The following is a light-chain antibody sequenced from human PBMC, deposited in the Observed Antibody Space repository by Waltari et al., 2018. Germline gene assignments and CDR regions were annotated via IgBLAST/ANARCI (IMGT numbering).Light chain of an antibody. V-gene: IGLV2-23*01. Sequence: QSALTQPASVSGSPGQSITISCTGTTSTFGSYALVSWYQQHPDKAPKLMVYEGTKRPPGNATRFSGAKSGNTASLTISGLQAEDEADYYCCSYAGNTVWVFGGGTKLTVL. CDR3: CSYAGNTVWV. CDR1: TSTFGSYAL. J-gene: IGLJ3*02. CDR2: EGT.